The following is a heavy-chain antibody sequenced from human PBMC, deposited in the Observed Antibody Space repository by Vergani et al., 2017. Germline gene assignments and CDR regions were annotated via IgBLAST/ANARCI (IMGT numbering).Heavy chain of an antibody. J-gene: IGHJ4*02. CDR2: IKQDGSEE. CDR3: TKGSRGYTGYFFDY. CDR1: GFLFSDYW. V-gene: IGHV3-7*03. D-gene: IGHD5-12*01. Sequence: EVQLVESGGGLVQPGGSLRLSCAASGFLFSDYWLNWVRQSPGGGLEWVANIKQDGSEEFYVDSVKGRFTISRDNAKNSVFLQMNSLRADDTAVYYCTKGSRGYTGYFFDYWGQGTLATVSS.